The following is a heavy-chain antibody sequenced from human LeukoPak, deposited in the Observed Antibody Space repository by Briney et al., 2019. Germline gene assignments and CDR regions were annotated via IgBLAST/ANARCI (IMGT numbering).Heavy chain of an antibody. J-gene: IGHJ6*03. CDR3: ARSTPGPYYYYYYMDV. CDR1: GFTFSSYA. D-gene: IGHD1-1*01. CDR2: ISSNGGST. V-gene: IGHV3-64*01. Sequence: GGSLRLSCAASGFTFSSYAMHSVHQAPGKGLEYVSSISSNGGSTYYANSVKGRFTISRDNSKNTLYLQMGSLRAEDMAVYYCARSTPGPYYYYYYMDVWGKGTTVTVSS.